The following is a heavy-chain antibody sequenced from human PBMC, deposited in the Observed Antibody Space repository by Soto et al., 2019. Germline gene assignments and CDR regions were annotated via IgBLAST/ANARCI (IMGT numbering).Heavy chain of an antibody. CDR2: ISGSGGST. CDR3: AKDRNYDSSGYRWNPYYYGMDV. J-gene: IGHJ6*02. V-gene: IGHV3-23*01. Sequence: GGSLRLSCAASGFTFSSYAMSWVRQAPGKGLEWVSAISGSGGSTYYADSVKGRFTISRDNSKNTLYLQMNSLRAEDTAVYYCAKDRNYDSSGYRWNPYYYGMDVWGQGTTVTVSS. D-gene: IGHD3-22*01. CDR1: GFTFSSYA.